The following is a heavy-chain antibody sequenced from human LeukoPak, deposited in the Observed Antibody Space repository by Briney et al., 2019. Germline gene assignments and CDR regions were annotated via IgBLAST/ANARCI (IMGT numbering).Heavy chain of an antibody. CDR1: GFTFSSYA. D-gene: IGHD6-19*01. J-gene: IGHJ4*02. V-gene: IGHV3-30*04. CDR2: ISYDGSNK. CDR3: AKPNSSGWYSY. Sequence: PGGSLRLSCAASGFTFSSYAMSWVRQAPGKGLEWVAVISYDGSNKYYADSVKGRFTISRDNSKNTLYLQMNSLRAEDTAVYYCAKPNSSGWYSYWGQGTLVTVSS.